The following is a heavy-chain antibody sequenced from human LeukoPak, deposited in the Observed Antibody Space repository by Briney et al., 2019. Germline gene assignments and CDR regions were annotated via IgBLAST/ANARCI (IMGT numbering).Heavy chain of an antibody. CDR2: ISGSSSVI. D-gene: IGHD3-10*01. J-gene: IGHJ4*02. V-gene: IGHV3-48*04. CDR1: GLSFSQYR. Sequence: GGSMKLSCVVSGLSFSQYRMKWVRQAPGKGPEWISDISGSSSVINYADSVKGRFTISRDNDKNSLSLQMDSLRAEDTAVYYCATSDRPGFGSHDYWGQGTLVTVSS. CDR3: ATSDRPGFGSHDY.